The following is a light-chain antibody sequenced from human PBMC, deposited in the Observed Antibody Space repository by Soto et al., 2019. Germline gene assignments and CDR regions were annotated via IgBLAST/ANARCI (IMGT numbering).Light chain of an antibody. Sequence: EIVLTQSPGTLSLSPGERATLSCRASQIVSSSYLAWYQQKPGQAPRLLIYGASSRATGIPDRFSGSGSGTDFTLTISRLEPEDLAVYYCQQYGSSSWTFGQGTKVEIK. V-gene: IGKV3-20*01. CDR2: GAS. J-gene: IGKJ1*01. CDR3: QQYGSSSWT. CDR1: QIVSSSY.